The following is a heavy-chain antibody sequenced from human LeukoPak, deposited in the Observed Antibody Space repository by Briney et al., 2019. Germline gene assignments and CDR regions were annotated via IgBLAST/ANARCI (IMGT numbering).Heavy chain of an antibody. Sequence: SETLSLTCTVSGGSISSYYWSWIRQPPGKGLEWIGYIYTSGSTNYNPSLKSRVTISVDTSKNQFSLKLSSVTAADTAVYYRARPEMDGGNSAWFDPWGQGTLVTVSS. CDR2: IYTSGST. D-gene: IGHD4-23*01. CDR3: ARPEMDGGNSAWFDP. V-gene: IGHV4-4*09. CDR1: GGSISSYY. J-gene: IGHJ5*02.